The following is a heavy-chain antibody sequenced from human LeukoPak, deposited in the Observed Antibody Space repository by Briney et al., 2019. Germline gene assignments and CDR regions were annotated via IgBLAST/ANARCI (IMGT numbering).Heavy chain of an antibody. V-gene: IGHV4-4*07. CDR2: IYTSGST. D-gene: IGHD6-19*01. CDR1: GGSISIYY. Sequence: SETLSLTCTVSGGSISIYYWSWIRQPAGKGLEWIGRIYTSGSTNYNPSLKSRVTMSVDTSKNQFSLKLSSVTAADTAVYYCARGSIAVAGTPEYFQHWGQGTLVTVSS. J-gene: IGHJ1*01. CDR3: ARGSIAVAGTPEYFQH.